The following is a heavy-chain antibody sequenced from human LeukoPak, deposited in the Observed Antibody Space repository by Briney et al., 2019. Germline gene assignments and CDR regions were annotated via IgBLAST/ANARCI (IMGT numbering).Heavy chain of an antibody. Sequence: PGGSLRLSCAASGFTFNSYWMNWVRQAPGKGLEWVANIKRDGSEKYYVDSVKGRFTISRDNAKNSLDLQMNSLRVEDTAVYYCARTDSSGWGGFDYWGQGTLVTVSS. D-gene: IGHD6-19*01. CDR3: ARTDSSGWGGFDY. CDR2: IKRDGSEK. J-gene: IGHJ4*02. V-gene: IGHV3-7*03. CDR1: GFTFNSYW.